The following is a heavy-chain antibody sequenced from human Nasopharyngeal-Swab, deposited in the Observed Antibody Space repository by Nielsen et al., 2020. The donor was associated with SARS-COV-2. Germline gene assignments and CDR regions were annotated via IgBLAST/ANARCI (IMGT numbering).Heavy chain of an antibody. J-gene: IGHJ3*02. CDR1: GLTFSSYS. Sequence: GGSLRLSYAASGLTFSSYSMNWVRQAPGKGLEWVSSISSSSSYIYYGDSVKGRFTISRDNAKNSLYLQMNSLRAEDTAVYYCARTDGYTLNNAFDIWGQGTMVTVSS. V-gene: IGHV3-21*01. CDR2: ISSSSSYI. D-gene: IGHD5-24*01. CDR3: ARTDGYTLNNAFDI.